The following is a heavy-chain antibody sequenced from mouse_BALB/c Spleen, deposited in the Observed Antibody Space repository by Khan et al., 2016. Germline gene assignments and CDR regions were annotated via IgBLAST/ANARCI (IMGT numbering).Heavy chain of an antibody. D-gene: IGHD1-1*02. V-gene: IGHV7-3*02. CDR3: ARDMGGMLFDY. CDR1: GFTFTDYY. Sequence: EVELVESGGGLVQPGASLRLSCATSGFTFTDYYMNWVRQPPGKALEWLGFIRHKAIGYTTEYSPSVKGRFTISRDTSQSILYLQMNTLRAEDSAAYYCARDMGGMLFDYWGQGTTLTVSS. J-gene: IGHJ2*01. CDR2: IRHKAIGYTT.